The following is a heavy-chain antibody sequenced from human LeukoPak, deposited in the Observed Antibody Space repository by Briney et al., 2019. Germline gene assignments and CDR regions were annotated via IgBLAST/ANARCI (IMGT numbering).Heavy chain of an antibody. CDR3: ARDKSVSVVVAATPGWFDP. CDR2: IYYSGST. CDR1: GGSISSYY. D-gene: IGHD2-15*01. Sequence: SETLSLTCTASGGSISSYYWSWIRQPPGKGLEWIGYIYYSGSTNYNPSLKSRVTISVDTSKNQFSLKLSSVTAADTAVYYCARDKSVSVVVAATPGWFDPWGQGTLVTVSS. J-gene: IGHJ5*02. V-gene: IGHV4-59*01.